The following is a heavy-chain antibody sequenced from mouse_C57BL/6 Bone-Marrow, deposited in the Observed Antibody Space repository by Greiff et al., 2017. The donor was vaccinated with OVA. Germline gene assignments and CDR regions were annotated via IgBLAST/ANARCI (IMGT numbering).Heavy chain of an antibody. Sequence: QVQLQQPGAELVKPGASVKLSCKASGYTFTSYWMQWVKQRPGQGLEWIGEIDPSASYTNYNQKFKGKATLTVDTSSSTAYMQLSSLTSEDSAVYYCAREAYDYEGYFDYWGQGTTLTVSS. J-gene: IGHJ2*01. CDR1: GYTFTSYW. V-gene: IGHV1-50*01. CDR3: AREAYDYEGYFDY. D-gene: IGHD2-4*01. CDR2: IDPSASYT.